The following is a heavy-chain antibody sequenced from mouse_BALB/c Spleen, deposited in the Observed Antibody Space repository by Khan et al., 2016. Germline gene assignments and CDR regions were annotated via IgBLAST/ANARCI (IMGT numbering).Heavy chain of an antibody. CDR1: GYTFTNYG. D-gene: IGHD1-1*01. Sequence: QIQLVQSGPELKKPGETVKISCKASGYTFTNYGMNWVKQAPGKGLKWMGWINTNTGEPTYAEEFKGRFAFSLETSSSTAYLQINSLKNEDTATYFCAEDYYGSNWLAYWGQGTLVTVSA. V-gene: IGHV9-3*02. CDR3: AEDYYGSNWLAY. CDR2: INTNTGEP. J-gene: IGHJ3*01.